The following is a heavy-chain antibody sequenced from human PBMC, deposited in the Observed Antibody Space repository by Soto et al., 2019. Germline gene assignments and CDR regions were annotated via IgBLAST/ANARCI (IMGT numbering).Heavy chain of an antibody. V-gene: IGHV1-69*01. D-gene: IGHD6-19*01. CDR1: GGTFSSYA. Sequence: QVQLVQSGAEVKKPGSSVKVSCKASGGTFSSYAISWVRQAPGQGLEWMGGIIPIFGTANYAQKFQGRVTITADESTRTAYIELSSLRSEDTAVYYCAKDKLETIAVSGTYFEYWGQGTLVKVSS. J-gene: IGHJ4*02. CDR2: IIPIFGTA. CDR3: AKDKLETIAVSGTYFEY.